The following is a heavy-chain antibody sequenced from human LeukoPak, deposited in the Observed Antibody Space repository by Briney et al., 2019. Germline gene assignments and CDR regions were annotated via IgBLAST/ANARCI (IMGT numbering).Heavy chain of an antibody. Sequence: GGPLRLSCAASGFTFSSYAMHWVRQAPGKGLEWVAVISYDGSNKYYADSVKGRFTISRDNSKNTLYLQMNSLRAEDTAVYYCARDESYYDILTGVGYWGQGTLVTVSS. CDR2: ISYDGSNK. CDR3: ARDESYYDILTGVGY. V-gene: IGHV3-30*04. J-gene: IGHJ4*02. CDR1: GFTFSSYA. D-gene: IGHD3-9*01.